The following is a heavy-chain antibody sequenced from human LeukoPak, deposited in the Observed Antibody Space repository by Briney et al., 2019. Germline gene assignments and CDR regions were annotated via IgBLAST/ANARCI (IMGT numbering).Heavy chain of an antibody. D-gene: IGHD4-17*01. CDR3: AKDQAHYGDYSPHDY. CDR2: ISSSSDII. V-gene: IGHV3-48*04. CDR1: GFTFSSHS. J-gene: IGHJ4*02. Sequence: PGGSLRLSCAASGFTFSSHSMNWVRQAPGKGLECVSYISSSSDIIYYADSVKGRFTISRDNAKNSLYLQMNSLRAEDTAVYYCAKDQAHYGDYSPHDYWGQGTLVTVSS.